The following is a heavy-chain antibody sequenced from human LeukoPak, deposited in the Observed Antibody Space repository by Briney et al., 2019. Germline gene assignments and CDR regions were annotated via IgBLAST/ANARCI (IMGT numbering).Heavy chain of an antibody. J-gene: IGHJ4*02. CDR2: IWYDGSNK. Sequence: PGGSLRLSCAASGFTLSGHGMDWVRHAPGNGMEWVAVIWYDGSNKYYADSVKGRFTISRDNSKNRLYLQMNSLRAEDTAVYYCATHSGNYPRGYFVYWGQGTLVTVSS. CDR1: GFTLSGHG. CDR3: ATHSGNYPRGYFVY. V-gene: IGHV3-33*01. D-gene: IGHD1-26*01.